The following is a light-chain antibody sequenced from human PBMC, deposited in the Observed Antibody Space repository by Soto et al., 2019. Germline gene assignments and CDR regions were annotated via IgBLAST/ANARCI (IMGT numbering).Light chain of an antibody. J-gene: IGKJ5*01. CDR2: DAS. CDR1: QNIINY. CDR3: QQRSNWPIT. Sequence: ELVLTQSPATLTLSPGARATLSRRASQNIINYLAWYQQKPGQAPRLLIYDASNRATGIPAKFSGSGFGTDFTLTISSLEPAESAVYYCQQRSNWPITVGQGTRLEIK. V-gene: IGKV3-11*01.